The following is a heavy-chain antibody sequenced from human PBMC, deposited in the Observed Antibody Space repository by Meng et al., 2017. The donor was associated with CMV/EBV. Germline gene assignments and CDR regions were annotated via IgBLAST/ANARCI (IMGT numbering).Heavy chain of an antibody. CDR3: THQSYCGGDCHAC. Sequence: GGSLRPSCAASGFTFSGSAMHWVRQASGKGLEWVGRIRSKANSYATAYAASVKGRFTISRDDSKNTAYLQMNSLKTEDTAVYYCTHQSYCGGDCHACWGQGTLVTVSS. CDR1: GFTFSGSA. J-gene: IGHJ4*02. D-gene: IGHD2-21*01. V-gene: IGHV3-73*01. CDR2: IRSKANSYAT.